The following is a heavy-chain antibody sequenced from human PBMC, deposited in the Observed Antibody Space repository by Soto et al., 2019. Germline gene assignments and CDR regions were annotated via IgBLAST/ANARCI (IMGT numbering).Heavy chain of an antibody. D-gene: IGHD6-19*01. CDR2: ISGSGGST. V-gene: IGHV3-23*01. CDR3: AKERSVAGTPCFDD. J-gene: IGHJ4*02. CDR1: GFTFSSYA. Sequence: PGGSLRLSCAASGFTFSSYAMSWVRQAPGKGLQWVSAISGSGGSTYYADSVKGRFTISRDNSNNTLYLQMNSLRAEDTAVYYCAKERSVAGTPCFDDWGQGSLVTVSS.